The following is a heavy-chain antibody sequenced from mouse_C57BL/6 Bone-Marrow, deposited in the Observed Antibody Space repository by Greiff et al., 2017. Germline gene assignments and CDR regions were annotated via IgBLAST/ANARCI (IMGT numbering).Heavy chain of an antibody. D-gene: IGHD2-4*01. J-gene: IGHJ4*01. CDR1: GYTFTNYW. CDR2: MHPNGGSP. CDR3: ASSYYYDDYTMDY. Sequence: QVQLQQPGAELVKPGASVKLSCKASGYTFTNYWMHWVKQRPGQGLEWIGMMHPNGGSPDYNEKFKSEATLSVDKSSRTAYMELSSLTSEDSAVYYFASSYYYDDYTMDYWGQGTSVTVSS. V-gene: IGHV1-64*01.